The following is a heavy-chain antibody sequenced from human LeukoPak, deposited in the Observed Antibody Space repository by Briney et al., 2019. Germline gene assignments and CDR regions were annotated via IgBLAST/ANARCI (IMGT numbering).Heavy chain of an antibody. CDR1: GFSFSSYG. CDR2: ISYDGKNI. D-gene: IGHD5-12*01. V-gene: IGHV3-33*06. Sequence: PGGSLRLSCAASGFSFSSYGFHWVRQAPGKGLEWVSAISYDGKNIHYADSVKGRFTISRDNSRNMVYLQMNSLRVEDTAAYYCAKTYSRESGYDFFFHCWGQGTRVTVSS. J-gene: IGHJ4*02. CDR3: AKTYSRESGYDFFFHC.